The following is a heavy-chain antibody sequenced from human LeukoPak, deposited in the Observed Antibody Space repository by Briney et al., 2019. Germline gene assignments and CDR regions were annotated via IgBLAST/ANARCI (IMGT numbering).Heavy chain of an antibody. CDR2: INSDGSST. CDR1: GFTFSRYE. CDR3: ARRDYFDY. V-gene: IGHV3-74*01. J-gene: IGHJ4*02. Sequence: GGSLRLSCAASGFTFSRYEMNWVRQTPGKGLVWVSRINSDGSSTYYADSVKGRITISRDNAKNTLYLQMNSLRAEDTAVYYCARRDYFDYWGQGTLVTVSS.